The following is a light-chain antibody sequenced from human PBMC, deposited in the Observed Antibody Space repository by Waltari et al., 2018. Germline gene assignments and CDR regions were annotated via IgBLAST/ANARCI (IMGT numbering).Light chain of an antibody. V-gene: IGKV3-15*01. Sequence: EIVMTQSPATLSLSPGERATLSCRASQSVTNNLAWYQQKPGQAPRLLIYRASTRATSIPARISGSGSGTVFTPTISSLQSEDFAFYYCQQYNNWPLTFGGGTKVEIK. CDR2: RAS. CDR3: QQYNNWPLT. J-gene: IGKJ4*01. CDR1: QSVTNN.